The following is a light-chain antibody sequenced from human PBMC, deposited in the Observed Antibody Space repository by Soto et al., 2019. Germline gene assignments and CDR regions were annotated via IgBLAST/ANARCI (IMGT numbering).Light chain of an antibody. J-gene: IGKJ1*01. CDR3: QQYYSDTPGT. V-gene: IGKV4-1*01. CDR2: WAS. Sequence: DIVMTQSPDSLAVSLGERATINCKSSQSVLYSSNEKNYLAWYQQKPRQPPKLLIYWASNRESGVPARFSGSGSGTDFTLTISSLQAEDVAVHYCQQYYSDTPGTLGQGTKVDIK. CDR1: QSVLYSSNEKNY.